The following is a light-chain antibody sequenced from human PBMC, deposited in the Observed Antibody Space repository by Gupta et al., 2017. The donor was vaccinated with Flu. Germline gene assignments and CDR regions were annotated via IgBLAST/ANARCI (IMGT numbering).Light chain of an antibody. Sequence: RATINCKSSQSVLYSSNNKNYLAWYQQKPGQPPKLLIYWASARESGVPDRFSGSGSGTDFTLTISTLQAEDVAVYYCQQYYTTPLTFGGGTKVEIK. CDR1: QSVLYSSNNKNY. V-gene: IGKV4-1*01. J-gene: IGKJ4*01. CDR3: QQYYTTPLT. CDR2: WAS.